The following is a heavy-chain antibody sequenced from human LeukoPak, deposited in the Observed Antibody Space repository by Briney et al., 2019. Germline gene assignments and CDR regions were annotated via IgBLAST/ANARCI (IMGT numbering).Heavy chain of an antibody. D-gene: IGHD1-26*01. CDR2: FDPEDGET. CDR3: ATVVPGSYLRVGAFDI. CDR1: GYTLTELS. V-gene: IGHV1-24*01. Sequence: GASVKVSCKVSGYTLTELSMHWVRQAPGKGLEWMGGFDPEDGETIYAQKFQGRVTMTEDTSTDTAYMERSSLRSEDTAVYYCATVVPGSYLRVGAFDIWGQGTMVTVSS. J-gene: IGHJ3*02.